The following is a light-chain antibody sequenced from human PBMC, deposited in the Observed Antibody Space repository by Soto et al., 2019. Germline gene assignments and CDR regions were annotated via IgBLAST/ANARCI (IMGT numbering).Light chain of an antibody. CDR3: QQYYSTPQT. J-gene: IGKJ1*01. Sequence: DIVMTQSPDSLAVSLGERATINCKSSQRGLYSSNNRNYLAWYQQKPGQPPKLLIYWASTRESGVPDRFSGSGSGTDFTLTISSLQAEDVAVYSCQQYYSTPQTFGQGTKVEIK. CDR2: WAS. CDR1: QRGLYSSNNRNY. V-gene: IGKV4-1*01.